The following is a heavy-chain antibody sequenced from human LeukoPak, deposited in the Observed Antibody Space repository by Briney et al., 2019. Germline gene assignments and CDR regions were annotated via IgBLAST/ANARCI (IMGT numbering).Heavy chain of an antibody. Sequence: GGSLRLSCAASGFTFSTYAMSWVRQAPGKGLDWVSSISVSGGSTYYADSVKGRFTISRDNSKNTLYLQMNSLRAEDTAVYYCAREAPNFLWKYFDYWGQGTLVTVSS. V-gene: IGHV3-23*01. J-gene: IGHJ4*02. CDR1: GFTFSTYA. CDR2: ISVSGGST. CDR3: AREAPNFLWKYFDY. D-gene: IGHD2-21*01.